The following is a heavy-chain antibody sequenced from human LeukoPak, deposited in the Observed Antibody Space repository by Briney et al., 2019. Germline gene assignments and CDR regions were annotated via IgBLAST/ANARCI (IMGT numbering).Heavy chain of an antibody. D-gene: IGHD6-19*01. Sequence: PGGSLRLSCAASGFTFSSYGMSWVRQAPGKGLEWVSVIYSGGSTYYADSVKGRFTISRDNSKNTLYLQMNSLRAEDTAVYYCARVGSGWNWFDPWGQGTLVTVSS. V-gene: IGHV3-53*01. J-gene: IGHJ5*02. CDR3: ARVGSGWNWFDP. CDR2: IYSGGST. CDR1: GFTFSSYG.